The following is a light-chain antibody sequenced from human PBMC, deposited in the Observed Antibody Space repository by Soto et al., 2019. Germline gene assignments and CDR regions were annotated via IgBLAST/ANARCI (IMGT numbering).Light chain of an antibody. CDR1: SSDVGGYNY. Sequence: QSALTQPASVSGSPGQSITISCTGTSSDVGGYNYVSWYQHHPGKAPKLLIYDVNNRPSGVSDRFSGSKSGNTASLTISGLQTEDEADYYCASYTSSSTSVIFGRGTKLTVL. CDR2: DVN. J-gene: IGLJ2*01. CDR3: ASYTSSSTSVI. V-gene: IGLV2-14*01.